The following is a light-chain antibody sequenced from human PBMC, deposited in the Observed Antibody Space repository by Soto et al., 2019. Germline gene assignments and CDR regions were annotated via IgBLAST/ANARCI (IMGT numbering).Light chain of an antibody. CDR1: NIGSKT. V-gene: IGLV3-21*02. CDR2: DDS. CDR3: QVWDSSSGHRYV. Sequence: SYVLTQPPSVSVAPGQTARITCGGNNIGSKTVHWCQQKPGQAPVLVVYDDSDRPSGIPERFSGSNSGTTATLTISGVEAEDEADYYCQVWDSSSGHRYVFGTGTKLTVL. J-gene: IGLJ1*01.